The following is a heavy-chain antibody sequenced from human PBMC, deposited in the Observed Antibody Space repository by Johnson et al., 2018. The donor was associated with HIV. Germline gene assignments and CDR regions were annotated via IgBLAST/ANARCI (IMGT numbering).Heavy chain of an antibody. CDR3: ARVSKYYDGIRGAFDI. CDR2: IRYDGSNK. J-gene: IGHJ3*02. V-gene: IGHV3-30*02. Sequence: QVQLVESGGGVVQPGGSLRLSCAASGFTFSSYGMHWVRQAPGKGLEWVAFIRYDGSNKYYADSVKGRFTISRDNSKNTLYLQMNSLRAEDTAVYYCARVSKYYDGIRGAFDIWGQGTMVTVSS. D-gene: IGHD3-22*01. CDR1: GFTFSSYG.